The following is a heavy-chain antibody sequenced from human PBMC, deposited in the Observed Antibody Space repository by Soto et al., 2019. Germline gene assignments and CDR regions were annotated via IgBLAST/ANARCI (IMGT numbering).Heavy chain of an antibody. V-gene: IGHV1-69*01. CDR3: ARVPVATIAFDY. Sequence: QVQLVQSGAEVKKPGSSVKVSCKASGGTFSSYAISWVRQAPGQGLEWMGGIIPIFGTANYAQKFQGRVTITAGESTSAAYMELSSLRSEDTAVYYCARVPVATIAFDYWGQGTLVTVSS. J-gene: IGHJ4*02. CDR1: GGTFSSYA. D-gene: IGHD5-12*01. CDR2: IIPIFGTA.